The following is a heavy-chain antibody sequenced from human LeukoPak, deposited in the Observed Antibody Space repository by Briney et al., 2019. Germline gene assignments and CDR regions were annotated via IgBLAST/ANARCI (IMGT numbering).Heavy chain of an antibody. CDR2: ISSSGYTI. Sequence: GGSLRLSCAASGFTFSNYEMNWVRQAPGKGLEWVSYISSSGYTIYYADSVKGRFTISRDNAKNSLYLQMNSLRAEDTAVYSCASPNYYYDSSANYWGQGTLVTVSS. D-gene: IGHD3-22*01. CDR3: ASPNYYYDSSANY. V-gene: IGHV3-48*03. J-gene: IGHJ4*02. CDR1: GFTFSNYE.